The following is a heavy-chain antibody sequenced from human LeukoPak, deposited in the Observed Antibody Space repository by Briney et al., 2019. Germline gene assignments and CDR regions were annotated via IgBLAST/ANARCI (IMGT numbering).Heavy chain of an antibody. D-gene: IGHD2-2*01. Sequence: SGPTLVNPTQTLTLTCTFSGFSLSTSGVGVGWIRQPPGKGLEWIGYIYYSGSTNYNPSLKSRVTISVDTSKNQFSLKLSSVTAADTAVYYCARECKEYCSSTSPIAQWGYYYYYYMDVWGKGTTVTVSS. V-gene: IGHV4-61*08. CDR3: ARECKEYCSSTSPIAQWGYYYYYYMDV. CDR2: IYYSGST. CDR1: GFSLSTSGVG. J-gene: IGHJ6*03.